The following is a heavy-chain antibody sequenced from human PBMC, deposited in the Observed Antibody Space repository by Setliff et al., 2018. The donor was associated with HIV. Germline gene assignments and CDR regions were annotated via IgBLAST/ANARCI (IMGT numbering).Heavy chain of an antibody. CDR2: IFPRDSET. CDR1: GYSFPNDW. J-gene: IGHJ6*04. V-gene: IGHV5-51*01. D-gene: IGHD2-21*01. Sequence: GESLKISCKASGYSFPNDWIGWVRQKPGKGLEWVAIIFPRDSETRYSPSFEGQVTISVDRSLITVYLQWSRLRASDSAIYYCTRHPLQPEVSGYFYLMDVWGTGTTVTSPQ. CDR3: TRHPLQPEVSGYFYLMDV.